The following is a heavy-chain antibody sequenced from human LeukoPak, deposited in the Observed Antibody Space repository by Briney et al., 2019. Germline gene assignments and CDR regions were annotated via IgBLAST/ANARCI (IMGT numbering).Heavy chain of an antibody. Sequence: SGTLPLTCADYGGSFSGYYWSWIRQPPAKGLEWMGEINHSGSTNYNPSLKSRVSISVDTSKNQFSLKLSSVTAADTAVYYCSRGRDGYNYVYYYYYMDVWGKGTTVTVSS. CDR1: GGSFSGYY. CDR3: SRGRDGYNYVYYYYYMDV. J-gene: IGHJ6*03. D-gene: IGHD5-24*01. CDR2: INHSGST. V-gene: IGHV4-34*01.